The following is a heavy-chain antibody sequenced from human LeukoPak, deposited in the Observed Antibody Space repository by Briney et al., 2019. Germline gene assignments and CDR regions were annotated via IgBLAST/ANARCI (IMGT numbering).Heavy chain of an antibody. D-gene: IGHD2-2*01. V-gene: IGHV4-34*01. CDR2: INARGDT. CDR1: GWSFNDYY. CDR3: ARGQVPAARGYNWFDP. Sequence: PSETLSLTCAVSGWSFNDYYWNWIRQPPGKGLEWIGEINARGDTNYNPSLKSRVTISADTSKKQFSLRLTSMIAADTALYYCARGQVPAARGYNWFDPWGQGTLVTVSS. J-gene: IGHJ5*02.